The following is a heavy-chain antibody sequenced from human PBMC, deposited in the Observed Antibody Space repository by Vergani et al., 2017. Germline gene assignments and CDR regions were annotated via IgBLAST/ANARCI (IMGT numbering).Heavy chain of an antibody. Sequence: VQLVESGGGVVQPGRSLRLSCAASGFTFSSYGMNWVRQAPGKGLEWVSSISSSSSYIYYADSVKGRFTISRDNAKNSLYLQMNSLRAEDTAVYYCARGPLSSSWYVKIGEVIDYWGQGTLVTVSS. CDR2: ISSSSSYI. D-gene: IGHD6-13*01. J-gene: IGHJ4*02. CDR1: GFTFSSYG. V-gene: IGHV3-21*01. CDR3: ARGPLSSSWYVKIGEVIDY.